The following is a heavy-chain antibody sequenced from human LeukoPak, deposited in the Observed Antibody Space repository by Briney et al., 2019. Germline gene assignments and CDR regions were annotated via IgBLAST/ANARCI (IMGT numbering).Heavy chain of an antibody. J-gene: IGHJ4*02. CDR2: ISYTGTYI. CDR1: AFSLNAYN. D-gene: IGHD6-19*01. V-gene: IGHV3-21*01. CDR3: ARSSSVADY. Sequence: GGSLRLSCAASAFSLNAYNMNWVRQAPGKGLEWVPSISYTGTYIYYADSVKGRFTISRDNAQNSLYLQMNSLRAEDTAVYYCARSSSVADYWGQGTLVTVSS.